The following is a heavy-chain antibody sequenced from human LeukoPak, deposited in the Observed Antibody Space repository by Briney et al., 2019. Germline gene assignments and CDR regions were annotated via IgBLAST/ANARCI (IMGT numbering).Heavy chain of an antibody. CDR2: VYYSGST. V-gene: IGHV4-39*07. J-gene: IGHJ4*02. CDR1: GGSISSSSYY. CDR3: ARVASLYYDFWSGYPDY. D-gene: IGHD3-3*01. Sequence: SETLSLTCTVSGGSISSSSYYWGWIRQPPGKGLEWIGSVYYSGSTYYNPSLKSRVTISVDTSKNQFSLKLSSVTAADTAVYCCARVASLYYDFWSGYPDYWGQGTLVTVSS.